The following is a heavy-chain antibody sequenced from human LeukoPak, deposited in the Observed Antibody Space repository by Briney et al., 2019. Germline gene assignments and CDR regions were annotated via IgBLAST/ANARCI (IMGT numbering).Heavy chain of an antibody. J-gene: IGHJ4*02. V-gene: IGHV3-30-3*01. Sequence: PGGSLRLSCAASGFTFSSYAMHWARQAPGKGLEWVAVISYDGSNKYYADSVKGRFTISRDNSKNTLYLQMNSLRAEDTAVYYCAGTAAFGYWGQGTLVTVSS. CDR3: AGTAAFGY. D-gene: IGHD1-1*01. CDR2: ISYDGSNK. CDR1: GFTFSSYA.